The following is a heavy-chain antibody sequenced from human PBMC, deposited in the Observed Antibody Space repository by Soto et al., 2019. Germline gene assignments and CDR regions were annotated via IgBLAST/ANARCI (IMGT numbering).Heavy chain of an antibody. Sequence: EVQLVESGGGLVQPGRSLRLSCAASGFTFDDYAMRWVRQAPGKGLEWVSGISWNSGSIGYADSVKGRFTISRDNAKNSLYLQMNSLRAEDTALYYCAKDNYGSGEIGYWGQGTLVTVSS. D-gene: IGHD3-10*01. CDR1: GFTFDDYA. CDR3: AKDNYGSGEIGY. J-gene: IGHJ4*02. CDR2: ISWNSGSI. V-gene: IGHV3-9*01.